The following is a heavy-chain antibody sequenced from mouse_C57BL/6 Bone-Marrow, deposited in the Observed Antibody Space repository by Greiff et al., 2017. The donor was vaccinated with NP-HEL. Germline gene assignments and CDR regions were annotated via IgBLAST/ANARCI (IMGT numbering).Heavy chain of an antibody. Sequence: EVQLQQSGPELVKPGASVKISCKASGYSFTDYNMNWVKQSNGKSLEWIGVINPNYGTTSYNQKFKGKATLTVDQSSSTAYMQLNSLTSEDSAVYYGARSAAQAKEAWFAYWGQGTLVTVSA. CDR1: GYSFTDYN. CDR2: INPNYGTT. J-gene: IGHJ3*01. CDR3: ARSAAQAKEAWFAY. V-gene: IGHV1-39*01. D-gene: IGHD3-2*02.